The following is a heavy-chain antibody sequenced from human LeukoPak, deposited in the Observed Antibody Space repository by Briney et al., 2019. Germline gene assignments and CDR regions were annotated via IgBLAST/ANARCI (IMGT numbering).Heavy chain of an antibody. V-gene: IGHV3-7*01. Sequence: GGSLRLSCAASGFTFSSYWMSWVRQAPGKGLEWVANIKQDGSEKYYVDSVKGRFTISRDNAKNSLYLQMNSLRAEDTAVYYCARLPTAMVMGFDYWGQGTLVTVSS. CDR3: ARLPTAMVMGFDY. J-gene: IGHJ4*02. D-gene: IGHD5-18*01. CDR2: IKQDGSEK. CDR1: GFTFSSYW.